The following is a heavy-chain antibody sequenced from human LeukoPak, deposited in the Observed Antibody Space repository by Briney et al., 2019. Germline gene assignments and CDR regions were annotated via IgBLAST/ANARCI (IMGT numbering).Heavy chain of an antibody. V-gene: IGHV4-4*07. Sequence: SETLSLTCTVSGDSISSYYWNWIRQPAGKGLEWIGRIYTGGYTNYNPSVKSRVTMSVDTSKNQFSLKLSSVTAADTAVYYCATDCSGSSCYPAGFDYWGQGILVTVSS. J-gene: IGHJ4*02. CDR2: IYTGGYT. CDR1: GDSISSYY. CDR3: ATDCSGSSCYPAGFDY. D-gene: IGHD2-15*01.